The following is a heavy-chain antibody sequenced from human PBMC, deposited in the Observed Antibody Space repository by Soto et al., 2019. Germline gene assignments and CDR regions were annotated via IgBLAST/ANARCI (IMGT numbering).Heavy chain of an antibody. J-gene: IGHJ6*02. CDR1: GGSISSYY. D-gene: IGHD5-18*01. Sequence: SETLSLTCTVSGGSISSYYWSWIRQPAGKGLEWIGRIYTSGSTNYNPSLKSRVTMSVDTSKNQFSLKLSSVTAADTAVYYCARVRLEQIQPDSYYYGMDVWGQGTTVTVSS. V-gene: IGHV4-4*07. CDR2: IYTSGST. CDR3: ARVRLEQIQPDSYYYGMDV.